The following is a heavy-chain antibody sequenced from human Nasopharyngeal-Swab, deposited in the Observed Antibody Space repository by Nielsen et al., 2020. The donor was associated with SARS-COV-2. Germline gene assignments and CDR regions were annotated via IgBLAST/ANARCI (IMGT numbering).Heavy chain of an antibody. CDR2: IHSSGST. V-gene: IGHV4-39*07. Sequence: SETLSLTCTVSRYSIGRSTYYWAWIRQPPGKGLEWIGSIHSSGSTYYNPSLKNRVTISVDTSKNQFSLKVTSVTAADTAVYYCARDNALDFWGQGTLVTVS. CDR1: RYSIGRSTYY. J-gene: IGHJ4*02. D-gene: IGHD2-2*01. CDR3: ARDNALDF.